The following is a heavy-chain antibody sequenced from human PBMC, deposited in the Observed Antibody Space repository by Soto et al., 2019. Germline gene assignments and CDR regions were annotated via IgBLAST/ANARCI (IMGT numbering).Heavy chain of an antibody. CDR2: ISSSGSTI. J-gene: IGHJ6*03. Sequence: GGSLRLSCAASGFTFSDYYLSWFRQAPGKGLEWVSYISSSGSTIYYADSVKGRFTISRDNAKNSLYLQMNSLRAEDTAVYYCAGVRDVDGLTPKCYYDIDVWGKGTTVNVPS. D-gene: IGHD1-20*01. CDR3: AGVRDVDGLTPKCYYDIDV. CDR1: GFTFSDYY. V-gene: IGHV3-11*01.